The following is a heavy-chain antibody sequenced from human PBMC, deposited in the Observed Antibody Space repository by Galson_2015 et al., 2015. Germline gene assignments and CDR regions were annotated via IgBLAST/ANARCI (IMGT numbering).Heavy chain of an antibody. J-gene: IGHJ5*02. CDR2: IKRDGTST. CDR3: ARDLYYDFWVDP. CDR1: GFTFSSYW. V-gene: IGHV3-74*01. Sequence: SLRLSCAASGFTFSSYWMHWVRQAPGKGLVWVSRIKRDGTSTNYADSVKGRFTISRDNAKNTLYLQMNSLRAEDTAVYYCARDLYYDFWVDPWGQGTLVTVSS. D-gene: IGHD3/OR15-3a*01.